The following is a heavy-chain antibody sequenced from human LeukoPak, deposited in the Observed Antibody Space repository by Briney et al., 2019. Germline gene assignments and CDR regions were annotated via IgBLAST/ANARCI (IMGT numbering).Heavy chain of an antibody. Sequence: SETLSLTCTVSGGSISSYYWSWIRQPPGKGLEWIGYIYYSGSTNYNPSLKSRVTISVDTSKNQFSLKLSSVTAADTAVYYCAKDRLRYLDSKDNWFDPWGQGTLVTVSS. CDR2: IYYSGST. D-gene: IGHD3-9*01. J-gene: IGHJ5*02. V-gene: IGHV4-59*12. CDR1: GGSISSYY. CDR3: AKDRLRYLDSKDNWFDP.